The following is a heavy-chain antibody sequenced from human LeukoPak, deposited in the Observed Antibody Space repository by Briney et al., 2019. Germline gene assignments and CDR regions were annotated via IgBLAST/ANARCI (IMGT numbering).Heavy chain of an antibody. CDR3: PRDGITMIPLQH. J-gene: IGHJ1*01. V-gene: IGHV4-39*07. Sequence: PPETLSLTCTVSGGSISSSSYYWGWIRQPPGKGLEWIGSIYYSGSTYYNPSLKSRVTISVDTSKNQFSLKLSSVTAADTAVYYCPRDGITMIPLQHWGQGTLVTVSS. D-gene: IGHD3-22*01. CDR2: IYYSGST. CDR1: GGSISSSSYY.